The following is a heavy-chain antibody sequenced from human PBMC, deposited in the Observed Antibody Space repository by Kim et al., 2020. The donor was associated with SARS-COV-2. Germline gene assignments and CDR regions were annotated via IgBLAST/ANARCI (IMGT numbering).Heavy chain of an antibody. CDR1: GYTFTSYA. V-gene: IGHV1-3*01. Sequence: ASVKVSCKASGYTFTSYAMHWVRQAPGQRLEWMGWINAGNGNTKYSQKFQGRVTITRDTSASTAYMELSSLRSEDTAVYYCARDPHYYGSGSLTPGFGGFDLWGRGTLVTVSS. CDR3: ARDPHYYGSGSLTPGFGGFDL. D-gene: IGHD3-10*01. J-gene: IGHJ2*01. CDR2: INAGNGNT.